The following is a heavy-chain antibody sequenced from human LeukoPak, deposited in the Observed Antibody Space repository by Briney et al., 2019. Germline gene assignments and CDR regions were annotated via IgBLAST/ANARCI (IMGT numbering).Heavy chain of an antibody. CDR1: GFTFSSYA. Sequence: GSLRLSCAASGFTFSSYAMSWVRQAPGKGLEWVSAISGSGGSTYYTDSVKGRFTISRDNSKNTLYLQMNSLRAEDTAVYYCAKAEGVVTAIFDYWGQGTLVTVSS. V-gene: IGHV3-23*01. J-gene: IGHJ4*02. CDR2: ISGSGGST. CDR3: AKAEGVVTAIFDY. D-gene: IGHD2-21*02.